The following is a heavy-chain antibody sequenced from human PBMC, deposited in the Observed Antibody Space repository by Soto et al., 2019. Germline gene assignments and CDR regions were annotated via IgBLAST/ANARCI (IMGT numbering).Heavy chain of an antibody. CDR3: ARSPQYRGYSYGTYYYYGMDV. CDR2: IWYDGSNK. D-gene: IGHD5-18*01. J-gene: IGHJ6*02. CDR1: GFTFSSYG. Sequence: PGGSLRLSCAASGFTFSSYGMHWVRQAPGKGLEWVAVIWYDGSNKYYADSVKGRFTISRDNSKNTLYLQMNSLRAEDTAVYYCARSPQYRGYSYGTYYYYGMDVWGQGTTVTVSS. V-gene: IGHV3-33*01.